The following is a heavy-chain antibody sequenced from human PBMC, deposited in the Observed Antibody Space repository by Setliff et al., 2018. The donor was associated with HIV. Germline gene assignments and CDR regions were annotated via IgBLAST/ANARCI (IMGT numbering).Heavy chain of an antibody. D-gene: IGHD3-3*01. V-gene: IGHV4-59*04. CDR2: IYYSGST. J-gene: IGHJ4*02. CDR3: AGFSYNFWVYRFDH. Sequence: SETLSLTCTVSGGSISSYYWSWIRQPPGKGLEWIGYIYYSGSTYYNPSLKSRVTMSIDTSTQQFFLNVTSVTAADTAAYYCAGFSYNFWVYRFDHWGQGALVTVSS. CDR1: GGSISSYY.